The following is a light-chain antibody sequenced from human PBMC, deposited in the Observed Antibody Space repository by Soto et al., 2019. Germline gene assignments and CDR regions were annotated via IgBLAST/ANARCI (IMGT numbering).Light chain of an antibody. Sequence: QSALTQPASVSGSPGQSITISCAGTSADVGAFDYVSWYQHHPGKVPKLMIYDVSDRPSGVSTRFSGSKSANMASLTISGLQADDDADYYCAAYTTSSTLVFGGGTKLTVL. J-gene: IGLJ2*01. CDR3: AAYTTSSTLV. CDR2: DVS. V-gene: IGLV2-14*03. CDR1: SADVGAFDY.